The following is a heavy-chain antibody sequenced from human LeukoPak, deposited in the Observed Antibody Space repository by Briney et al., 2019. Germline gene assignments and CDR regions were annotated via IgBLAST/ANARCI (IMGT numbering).Heavy chain of an antibody. CDR3: TRDQTPYY. Sequence: PGGSLRLSCAASGFTFGDYAMTWVRQAPGKGLEWVGFIASETYGGTAEYAASVKGRFTISRDDSKSIAYLQMNSLKTEDTAVYYCTRDQTPYYWGQGTLVTVSS. J-gene: IGHJ4*02. V-gene: IGHV3-49*04. CDR2: IASETYGGTA. CDR1: GFTFGDYA.